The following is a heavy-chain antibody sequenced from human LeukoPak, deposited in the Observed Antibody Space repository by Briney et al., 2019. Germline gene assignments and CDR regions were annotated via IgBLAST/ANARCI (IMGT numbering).Heavy chain of an antibody. J-gene: IGHJ5*02. CDR1: GGSISSGGYS. D-gene: IGHD3-16*01. Sequence: SETLSLTCAVSGGSISSGGYSWSWIRQPPGKGLEWIGYIYHSGSTYYNPSLKSRVTISVDRSKNQFSLKLSSVTAADTAVYYCARVRGARFDPWGQGTLVTVSS. CDR2: IYHSGST. CDR3: ARVRGARFDP. V-gene: IGHV4-30-2*01.